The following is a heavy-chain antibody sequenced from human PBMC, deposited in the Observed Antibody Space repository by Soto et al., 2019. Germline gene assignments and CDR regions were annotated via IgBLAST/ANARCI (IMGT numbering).Heavy chain of an antibody. D-gene: IGHD6-6*01. J-gene: IGHJ4*02. Sequence: AGGSLRLSCAASGFTFSSYAMHWVRQAPGKGLEWVAVISYDGSNKYYADSVKGRFTISRDNSKNTLYLQMNSLRAEDTAVYYCARDPLLAARRGDYYFDYWGQGTLVTVSS. CDR3: ARDPLLAARRGDYYFDY. CDR1: GFTFSSYA. CDR2: ISYDGSNK. V-gene: IGHV3-30-3*01.